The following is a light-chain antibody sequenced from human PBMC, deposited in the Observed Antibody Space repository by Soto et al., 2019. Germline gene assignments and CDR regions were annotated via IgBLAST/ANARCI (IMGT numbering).Light chain of an antibody. J-gene: IGKJ1*01. CDR2: AAS. V-gene: IGKV1-8*01. Sequence: SASTGDRVTTTCRASQGISSYLAWYQQKPGKAPKLLIYAASTLQSGVPSRFSGSGSGTDFTLTISCLQSEDFATYYCQQYYSYPRTFGQGTKVDIK. CDR1: QGISSY. CDR3: QQYYSYPRT.